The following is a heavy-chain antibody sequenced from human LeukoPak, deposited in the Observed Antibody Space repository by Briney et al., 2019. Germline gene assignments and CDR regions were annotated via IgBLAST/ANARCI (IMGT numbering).Heavy chain of an antibody. Sequence: ASVKVSCKASGYTFTSYGISWVRQAPGQGLEWTGWISAYNGNTNYAQKLQGRVTMTSDTSTSTAYMELRSLRSDDTAVYYCARDPGSYRRHPTFDYWGQGTLVTVSS. J-gene: IGHJ4*02. V-gene: IGHV1-18*01. CDR3: ARDPGSYRRHPTFDY. CDR2: ISAYNGNT. CDR1: GYTFTSYG. D-gene: IGHD1-26*01.